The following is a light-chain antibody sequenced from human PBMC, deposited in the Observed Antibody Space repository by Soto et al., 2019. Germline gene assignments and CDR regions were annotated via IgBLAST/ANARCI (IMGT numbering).Light chain of an antibody. Sequence: QSVLTQPASLSGSPGQSITISCTGASSDVGYSNHVSWYQQHPGKVPKLIIYDVNNRPSGVSDRFSGSKSGNTASLTISGLQSEDDGDYYCSSYTSSDTLVFGGGTKVTVL. J-gene: IGLJ3*02. CDR3: SSYTSSDTLV. V-gene: IGLV2-14*01. CDR2: DVN. CDR1: SSDVGYSNH.